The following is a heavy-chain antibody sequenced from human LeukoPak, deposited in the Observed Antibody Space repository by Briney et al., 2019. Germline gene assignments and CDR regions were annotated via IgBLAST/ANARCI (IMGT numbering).Heavy chain of an antibody. Sequence: GGSLRLSCAASGFTFSSYSMNWVRQAPGKGLEWVSSISSSSSYIYYADSVKGRFTISRDNAKNSLYLQMNSLRAEDTAVYYCAKDFWSGYFYFDYWGQGILVTVSS. D-gene: IGHD3-3*01. V-gene: IGHV3-21*04. CDR2: ISSSSSYI. J-gene: IGHJ4*02. CDR1: GFTFSSYS. CDR3: AKDFWSGYFYFDY.